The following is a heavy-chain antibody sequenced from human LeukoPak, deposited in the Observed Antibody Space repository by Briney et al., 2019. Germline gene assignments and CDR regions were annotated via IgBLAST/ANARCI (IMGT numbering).Heavy chain of an antibody. CDR3: ARGLHKQMGVPAAIRGYYYYMDV. V-gene: IGHV1-8*01. D-gene: IGHD2-2*02. CDR2: MNPNSGNT. J-gene: IGHJ6*03. Sequence: ASVKVSCKASGYTFTSYDINWVRQATGQGLEWMGWMNPNSGNTGYAQKFQGRVTMTRNTSISTAYMELSSLRSEDTAVYYCARGLHKQMGVPAAIRGYYYYMDVWGKGTTVTVSS. CDR1: GYTFTSYD.